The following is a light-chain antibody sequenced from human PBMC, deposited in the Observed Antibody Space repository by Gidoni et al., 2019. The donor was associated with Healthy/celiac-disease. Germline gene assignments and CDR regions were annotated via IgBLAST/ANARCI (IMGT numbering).Light chain of an antibody. Sequence: QSVLTQPPSVSAAPGQTATISCSGSSSNIGKNYVSWYQQLPGTAPKLLIYDNNKRPAGIPDRFSGSKSGTSATLGITGLQTGDEADYYCGTWDSSLSAPLWVFGGGTKLTVL. J-gene: IGLJ3*02. V-gene: IGLV1-51*01. CDR3: GTWDSSLSAPLWV. CDR2: DNN. CDR1: SSNIGKNY.